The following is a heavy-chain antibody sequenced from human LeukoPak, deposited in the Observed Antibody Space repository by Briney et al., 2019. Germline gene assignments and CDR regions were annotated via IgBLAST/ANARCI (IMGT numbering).Heavy chain of an antibody. CDR1: GYTFTGYY. CDR2: INPNSGGT. V-gene: IGHV1-2*02. D-gene: IGHD3-3*01. Sequence: ASVKVSRKASGYTFTGYYMHWVRQAPGQGLEWMGWINPNSGGTNYAQKFQGRVTMTRDTSISTAYMELSRLRSDDTAVYYCARFGVDYYYFDYWGQGTLVTVSS. J-gene: IGHJ4*02. CDR3: ARFGVDYYYFDY.